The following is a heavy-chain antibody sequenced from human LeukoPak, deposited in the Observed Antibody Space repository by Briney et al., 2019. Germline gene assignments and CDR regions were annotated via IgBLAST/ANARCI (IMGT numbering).Heavy chain of an antibody. CDR2: ISYDGSNK. J-gene: IGHJ6*02. D-gene: IGHD1-1*01. Sequence: SGGSLRLSCAASGFTFSSYGMHWVRQAPGKGLEWVAVISYDGSNKYYADSVKGRFTISRDNSKNTLYLQMNSLRAEDSAVYYCARAGTTRNSGMDVWGQGTTVTVSS. CDR1: GFTFSSYG. V-gene: IGHV3-30*03. CDR3: ARAGTTRNSGMDV.